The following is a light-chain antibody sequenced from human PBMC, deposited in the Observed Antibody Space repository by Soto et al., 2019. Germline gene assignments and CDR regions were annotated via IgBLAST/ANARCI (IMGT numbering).Light chain of an antibody. CDR2: AAS. J-gene: IGKJ2*01. CDR3: PQSYSTPYT. V-gene: IGKV1-39*01. CDR1: QSISSY. Sequence: DIQMTQSPSSLSASVGDIVTITCRASQSISSYLNWYQQKPGKAPKLMIYAASSLQSGVPSRFSGSGSGTDFTLTISSLQPEDFATYYCPQSYSTPYTFGQGTKLEIK.